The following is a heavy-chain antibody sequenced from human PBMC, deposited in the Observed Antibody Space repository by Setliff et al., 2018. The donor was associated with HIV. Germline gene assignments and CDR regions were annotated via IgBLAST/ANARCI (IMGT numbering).Heavy chain of an antibody. J-gene: IGHJ4*02. CDR1: GFTFNNYW. D-gene: IGHD3-22*01. V-gene: IGHV3-23*01. CDR3: AKDRYYDSSGSPFDY. CDR2: LSGSGGST. Sequence: GGSLRLSCAASGFTFNNYWMAWVRQAPGKGLECVSSLSGSGGSTYYADSVKGRFTISRDNSKNTLYLQMNSLRAEDTAVYYCAKDRYYDSSGSPFDYWGQGTLVTVSS.